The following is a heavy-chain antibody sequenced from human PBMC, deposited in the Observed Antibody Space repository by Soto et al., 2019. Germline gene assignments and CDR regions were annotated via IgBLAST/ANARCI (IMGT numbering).Heavy chain of an antibody. CDR2: IWYDGSNK. CDR3: AKTQGITKYYYGMDV. CDR1: GFTFSSYG. D-gene: IGHD3-10*01. V-gene: IGHV3-33*06. J-gene: IGHJ6*02. Sequence: VQLVESGGGVVQPGRSLRLSCAASGFTFSSYGMHWVRQAPGKGLEWVAVIWYDGSNKYYADSVKGRFTISRDNSKNTLYLQMNSLRAEDTAVYYCAKTQGITKYYYGMDVWGQGTTVTVSS.